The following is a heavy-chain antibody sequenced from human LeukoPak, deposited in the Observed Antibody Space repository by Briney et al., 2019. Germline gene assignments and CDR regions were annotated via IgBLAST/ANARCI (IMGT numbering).Heavy chain of an antibody. CDR2: ISYDGSNK. CDR1: GFTFSSYG. V-gene: IGHV3-30*18. Sequence: GGSLRLSCAASGFTFSSYGMHWVRQAPGKGLEWVAVISYDGSNKYYADSVKGRFTISRDNSKNTLYLQMNSLRAEDTAVYYCAKPYSSGWHLFDYWGQGTLVTVSS. CDR3: AKPYSSGWHLFDY. D-gene: IGHD6-19*01. J-gene: IGHJ4*02.